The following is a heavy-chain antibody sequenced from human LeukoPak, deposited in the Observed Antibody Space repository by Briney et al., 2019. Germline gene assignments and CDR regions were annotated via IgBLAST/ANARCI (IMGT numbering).Heavy chain of an antibody. J-gene: IGHJ4*02. CDR3: ARRSLRRNSAASDY. Sequence: SETLSLTCAVYGGSFSGYYWSWIRQPPGKGLEWIGEINHSGSTNYNPSLKSRVTISVDTSKNQFSLKLSSVTAADTAVYYCARRSLRRNSAASDYWGQGTLVTVSS. CDR1: GGSFSGYY. CDR2: INHSGST. D-gene: IGHD4-17*01. V-gene: IGHV4-34*01.